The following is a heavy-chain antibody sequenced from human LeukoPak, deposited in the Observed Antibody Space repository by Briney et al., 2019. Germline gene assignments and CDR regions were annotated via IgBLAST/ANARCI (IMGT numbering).Heavy chain of an antibody. D-gene: IGHD1/OR15-1a*01. Sequence: GGSLRLSCTASGFNFSDHYMTWIRQAPGKGLEWVSYISNTGSSMYYAASVRGRFTISRDNANNSLYLHMNSLRAEDTAVYYCARDKRTYAYWGQGVLVTVSS. CDR2: ISNTGSSM. V-gene: IGHV3-11*01. J-gene: IGHJ4*02. CDR1: GFNFSDHY. CDR3: ARDKRTYAY.